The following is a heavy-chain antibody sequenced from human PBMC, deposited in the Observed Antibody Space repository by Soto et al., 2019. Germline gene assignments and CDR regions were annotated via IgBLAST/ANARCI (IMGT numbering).Heavy chain of an antibody. CDR3: ARGMYYDFWKGPTGY. CDR2: MNPNSGNT. D-gene: IGHD3-3*01. Sequence: ASVKVSCKASGYTFTSYDINWVRQATGQGLEWMGWMNPNSGNTGYAQKFQGRVTMTRNTSISTAYMELSSLRSEDTDVYYCARGMYYDFWKGPTGYLGQGTLVTVSS. V-gene: IGHV1-8*01. CDR1: GYTFTSYD. J-gene: IGHJ4*02.